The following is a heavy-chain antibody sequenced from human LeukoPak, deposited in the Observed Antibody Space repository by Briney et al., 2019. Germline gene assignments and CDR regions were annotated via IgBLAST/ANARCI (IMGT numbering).Heavy chain of an antibody. CDR2: ISDSGSGGST. D-gene: IGHD3-3*01. J-gene: IGHJ4*02. CDR1: GFTFSSYA. V-gene: IGHV3-23*01. Sequence: PGGSLRLSCAASGFTFSSYAMSWVRQAPGKGLEWVSTISDSGSGGSTYYADSVKGRFTISRDNSKNTLYLQMNSLRAEDTAVYHCAGELRFLEWLLPIDYWGQGTLVTVSS. CDR3: AGELRFLEWLLPIDY.